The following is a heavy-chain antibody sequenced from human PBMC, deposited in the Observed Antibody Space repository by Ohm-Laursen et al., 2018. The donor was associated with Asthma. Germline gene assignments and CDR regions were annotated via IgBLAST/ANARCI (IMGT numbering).Heavy chain of an antibody. Sequence: SLRLSCTASGFTFSDYYMSWIRQAPGKGLEWISYISGSGSTTYNGDSVKGRFTISRDNAKNSLLLQMNSLRAEYTAVYYCARGINWNIDLWGQGNLVTVSS. CDR2: ISGSGSTT. J-gene: IGHJ5*02. CDR1: GFTFSDYY. CDR3: ARGINWNIDL. D-gene: IGHD1/OR15-1a*01. V-gene: IGHV3-11*01.